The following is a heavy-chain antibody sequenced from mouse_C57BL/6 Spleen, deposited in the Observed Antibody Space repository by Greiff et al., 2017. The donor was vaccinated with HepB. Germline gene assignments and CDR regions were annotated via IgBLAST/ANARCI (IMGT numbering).Heavy chain of an antibody. Sequence: EVQLQQSGPVLVKPGASVKMSCKASGYTFTDYYMNWVKQSHGKSLEWIGVINPYNGGTSYNQKFKGKATLTVDKSSSTAYMELNSLTSEDSAVYYGARSGGNYDWYFDVWGTGTTVTVSS. J-gene: IGHJ1*03. CDR1: GYTFTDYY. D-gene: IGHD2-4*01. CDR3: ARSGGNYDWYFDV. CDR2: INPYNGGT. V-gene: IGHV1-19*01.